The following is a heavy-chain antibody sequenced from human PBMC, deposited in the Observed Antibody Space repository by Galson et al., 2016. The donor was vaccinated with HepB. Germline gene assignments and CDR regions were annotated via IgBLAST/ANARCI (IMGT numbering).Heavy chain of an antibody. Sequence: SLRLSCAASGFTFTNYDIHWVRQAPGKGLEWVSAISHEAITTLYADSVKGRFTISRDNSQNTVFLQMNSLGAGDTAVYFCSKWTDHYEYVGQGALVTVSS. CDR1: GFTFTNYD. V-gene: IGHV3-23*01. J-gene: IGHJ4*01. CDR2: ISHEAITT. CDR3: SKWTDHYEY. D-gene: IGHD3/OR15-3a*01.